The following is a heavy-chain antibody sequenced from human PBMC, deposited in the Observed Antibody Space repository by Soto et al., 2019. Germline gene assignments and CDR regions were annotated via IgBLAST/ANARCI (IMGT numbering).Heavy chain of an antibody. CDR1: GYTFTGYY. J-gene: IGHJ4*02. V-gene: IGHV1-2*02. CDR3: ARDTGGDWGGV. CDR2: INPNSGGT. D-gene: IGHD2-21*02. Sequence: QVQLVQSGAEVKKPGASVKVSCKASGYTFTGYYMHWVRQAPGQGLEWMGWINPNSGGTNYAKKFQGRVTMTRDTSISTAYMELSRLRSDDTAVYYCARDTGGDWGGVWGQGTLVTVSS.